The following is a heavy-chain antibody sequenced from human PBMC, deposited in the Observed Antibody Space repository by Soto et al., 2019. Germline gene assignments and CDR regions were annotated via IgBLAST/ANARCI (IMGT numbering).Heavy chain of an antibody. CDR3: ARGGGGCSSTSCFYYYYYMDV. CDR1: GFTFSSYS. CDR2: ISSSSSYI. D-gene: IGHD2-2*01. Sequence: GGSLRLSCAASGFTFSSYSMNWVRQAPGKGLEWVSSISSSSSYIYYADSVKGRFTISRDNAKNSLYLQMNSLRAEDTAVYYCARGGGGCSSTSCFYYYYYMDVWGKGTTVTVSS. V-gene: IGHV3-21*01. J-gene: IGHJ6*03.